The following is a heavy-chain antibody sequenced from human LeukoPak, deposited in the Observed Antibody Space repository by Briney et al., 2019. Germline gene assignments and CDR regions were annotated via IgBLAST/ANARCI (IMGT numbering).Heavy chain of an antibody. CDR2: IYYSGST. CDR3: ARVPYYYDSSGYYP. J-gene: IGHJ5*02. Sequence: SETLSLTCTVSGGSISSYYWSWIRQPPGKGLELIGYIYYSGSTKYNPSLKSRVTISVATSKNQFSLKLSSVTAADTAVYYCARVPYYYDSSGYYPWGQGTLVTVSS. V-gene: IGHV4-59*01. CDR1: GGSISSYY. D-gene: IGHD3-22*01.